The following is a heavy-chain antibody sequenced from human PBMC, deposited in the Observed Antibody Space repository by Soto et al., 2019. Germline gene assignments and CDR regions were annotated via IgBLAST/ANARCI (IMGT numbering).Heavy chain of an antibody. V-gene: IGHV4-30-4*01. CDR2: IYYSGST. J-gene: IGHJ6*02. CDR3: ARGSYTIFGVVMDV. CDR1: GGSISSGDYY. D-gene: IGHD3-3*01. Sequence: SETLSLTCTVSGGSISSGDYYWSWIRQPPGKGLEWIGYIYYSGSTYYNPSLKSRVTISVDTSKNQFSLKLSSVTAADTAVYFCARGSYTIFGVVMDVWGQGTTVTVSS.